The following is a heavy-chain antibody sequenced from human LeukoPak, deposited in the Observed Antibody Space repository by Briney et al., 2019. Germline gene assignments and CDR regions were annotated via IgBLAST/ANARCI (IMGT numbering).Heavy chain of an antibody. CDR3: AKARTVGYFDY. D-gene: IGHD1-14*01. V-gene: IGHV4-59*08. J-gene: IGHJ4*02. CDR1: GGSISNYY. Sequence: SETLSLTCTVSGGSISNYYWSWIRQSPGKGLEWIGYIYYSGSTNYNPSLKSRVTVSVDTSENQFSLKLSSVTAADTAVYYCAKARTVGYFDYWGQGALVTVSS. CDR2: IYYSGST.